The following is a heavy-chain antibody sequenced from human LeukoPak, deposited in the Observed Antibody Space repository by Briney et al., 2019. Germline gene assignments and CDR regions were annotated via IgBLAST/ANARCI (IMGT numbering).Heavy chain of an antibody. CDR1: GGSISSSNW. D-gene: IGHD2-2*01. Sequence: SETLSLTCAVSGGSISSSNWWSWVRQPPGKGLEWIGEIYHSGSTNYNPSLKSRVTISVDKSKNQFSLKLSSVTAADTAVYYCARGGDIVVVPAAINWFDPWGQGTLVTVSS. V-gene: IGHV4-4*02. J-gene: IGHJ5*02. CDR3: ARGGDIVVVPAAINWFDP. CDR2: IYHSGST.